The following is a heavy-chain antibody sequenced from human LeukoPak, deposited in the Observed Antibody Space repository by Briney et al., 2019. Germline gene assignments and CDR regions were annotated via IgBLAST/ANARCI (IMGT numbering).Heavy chain of an antibody. V-gene: IGHV4-59*08. D-gene: IGHD5-18*01. Sequence: PSETLSLTCTVSGDSLSSHYRSWIRQPPGKGLEWIGYIYGSGSTHYDPSLRSRVTISEDTSKNQFSLKLSSVTAADTAVYYCASYSPTLSFDYWGQGTLVTVSS. CDR1: GDSLSSHY. CDR3: ASYSPTLSFDY. CDR2: IYGSGST. J-gene: IGHJ4*02.